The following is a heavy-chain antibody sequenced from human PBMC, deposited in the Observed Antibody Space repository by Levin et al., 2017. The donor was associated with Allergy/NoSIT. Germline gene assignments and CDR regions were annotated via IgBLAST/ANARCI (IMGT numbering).Heavy chain of an antibody. D-gene: IGHD3-22*01. J-gene: IGHJ1*01. Sequence: LGESLKISCAASGFTFSSYAMSWVRQAPGKGLEWVSAISGSGGSTYYADSVKGRFTISRDNSKNTLYLQMNSLRAEDTAVYYCAKDLRRATMIVVAFQHWGQGTLVTVSS. CDR2: ISGSGGST. CDR3: AKDLRRATMIVVAFQH. V-gene: IGHV3-23*01. CDR1: GFTFSSYA.